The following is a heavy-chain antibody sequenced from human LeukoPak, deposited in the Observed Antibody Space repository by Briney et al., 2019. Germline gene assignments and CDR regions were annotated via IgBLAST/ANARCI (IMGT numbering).Heavy chain of an antibody. D-gene: IGHD4-17*01. CDR2: IKQDGSEK. V-gene: IGHV3-7*01. CDR3: ARDPATTVTTYAY. Sequence: PGGSLRLSCAASGFTFSSYWMSWVRQAPGKGLEWVANIKQDGSEKYYVDSVKGRFTISRDSAKNSLYLQMNSLRPEDTAVYYCARDPATTVTTYAYWGQGTLVTVSS. J-gene: IGHJ4*02. CDR1: GFTFSSYW.